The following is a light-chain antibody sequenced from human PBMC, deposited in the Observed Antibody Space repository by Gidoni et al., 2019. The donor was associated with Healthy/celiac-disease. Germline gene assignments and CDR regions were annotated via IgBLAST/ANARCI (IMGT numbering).Light chain of an antibody. Sequence: EIVLTQSPGTLSLSPGERATLPCRASQSVSSSYLAWYQQKPGQAPRLLIYGASSRATGIPDRFSGSGSGTEFTLTISRLEPEDFAVYYCQQYGSSPRTWTFXQXTKVEIK. CDR2: GAS. CDR3: QQYGSSPRTWT. V-gene: IGKV3-20*01. J-gene: IGKJ1*01. CDR1: QSVSSSY.